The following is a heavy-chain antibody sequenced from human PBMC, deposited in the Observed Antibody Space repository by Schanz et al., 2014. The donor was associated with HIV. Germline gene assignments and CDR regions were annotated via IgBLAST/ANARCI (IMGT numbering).Heavy chain of an antibody. D-gene: IGHD2-2*03. V-gene: IGHV1-8*01. CDR3: AREVDIVVVPAAIVGWFDP. CDR1: GYTFSSYD. CDR2: ISAYNGNT. Sequence: QVQLVQSGAEVKNPGASVKVSCKASGYTFSSYDINWVRQAPGQGLEWMGWISAYNGNTNYAQKLQGRVTMTRNTSISTAYMELSSLRSEDTAVYYCAREVDIVVVPAAIVGWFDPWGQGTLVTVSS. J-gene: IGHJ5*02.